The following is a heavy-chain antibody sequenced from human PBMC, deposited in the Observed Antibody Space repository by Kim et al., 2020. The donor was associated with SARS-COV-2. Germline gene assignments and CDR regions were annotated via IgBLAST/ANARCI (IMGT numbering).Heavy chain of an antibody. CDR2: IIPIFGTA. J-gene: IGHJ6*02. V-gene: IGHV1-69*13. Sequence: SVKVSCKASGGTFSSYAISWVRLAPGQGLEWMGGIIPIFGTANYAQKFQGRVTITADESTSTAYMELSSLRSEDTAVYYCARGSDYDILTGYYTGVYYYGMDVWGQGTTVTVSS. D-gene: IGHD3-9*01. CDR1: GGTFSSYA. CDR3: ARGSDYDILTGYYTGVYYYGMDV.